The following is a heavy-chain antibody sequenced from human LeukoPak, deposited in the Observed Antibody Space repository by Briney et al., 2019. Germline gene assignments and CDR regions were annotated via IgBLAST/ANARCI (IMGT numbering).Heavy chain of an antibody. Sequence: PGGSLRLSCAASGFTFSSYSMNWVRQAPGKGLEWVAVISYDGSNKFYADSVKGRFTISRDNSMNTLYLQMNSLRPEDTAVYYCASPVGSMMYALLTPFHYWGQGTLVTVSS. J-gene: IGHJ4*02. CDR1: GFTFSSYS. CDR2: ISYDGSNK. V-gene: IGHV3-30*03. CDR3: ASPVGSMMYALLTPFHY. D-gene: IGHD2-8*01.